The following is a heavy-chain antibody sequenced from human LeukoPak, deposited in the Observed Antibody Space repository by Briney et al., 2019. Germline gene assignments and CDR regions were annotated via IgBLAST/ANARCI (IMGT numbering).Heavy chain of an antibody. J-gene: IGHJ3*02. CDR3: ARARASYDSRDDAFDI. D-gene: IGHD3-22*01. CDR2: TGTAGDT. Sequence: GGSLRLSCAASGFTFSSYDMHWVRQATGKGLEWVSATGTAGDTYYPGSVKGRFTISRENAKNSLYLQMNSLGAGDTAVYYCARARASYDSRDDAFDIWGQGTMVTVSS. CDR1: GFTFSSYD. V-gene: IGHV3-13*01.